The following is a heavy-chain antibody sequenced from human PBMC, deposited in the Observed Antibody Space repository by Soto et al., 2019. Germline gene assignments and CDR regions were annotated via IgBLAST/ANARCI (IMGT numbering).Heavy chain of an antibody. CDR2: INVDDST. V-gene: IGHV3-23*01. CDR3: AKTYYLDN. Sequence: GGSLRLSCAASGFTFSSYAMSWVRQAPGKGLEWVSSINVDDSTYYANSVKGRFTIPRDNSKNTVNLQMNSLRADDTAVYYCAKTYYLDNWAQGTLVTV. CDR1: GFTFSSYA. J-gene: IGHJ4*02.